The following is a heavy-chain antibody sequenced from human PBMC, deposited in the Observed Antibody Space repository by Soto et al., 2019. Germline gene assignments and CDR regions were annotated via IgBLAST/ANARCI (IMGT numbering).Heavy chain of an antibody. CDR3: AKAGGLGTVAVDY. D-gene: IGHD6-19*01. J-gene: IGHJ4*02. CDR1: GSSISSSGYS. Sequence: QLQLQESGSGLVKPSQTLSLTCAVSGSSISSSGYSWSWIRQPPGKGLEWIGYIYHSGSTYYNPSLKSRVTISVDRSKNQFSLKLSSVTAADTAVYYCAKAGGLGTVAVDYWGQGTLVTVSS. V-gene: IGHV4-30-2*01. CDR2: IYHSGST.